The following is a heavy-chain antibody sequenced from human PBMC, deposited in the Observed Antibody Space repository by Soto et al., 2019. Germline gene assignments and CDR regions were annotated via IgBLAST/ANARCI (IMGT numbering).Heavy chain of an antibody. Sequence: EVQLVESGGGLVRPGGSLRLSCAASGFTFSSYWMHWVRQAPGKGLVWVSRMNEDGGTTDYADSVKGRFTISRDNAKNTLYVQMNSLRVEDTAVYYCARDLSGRADVGGKGTTVPVSS. J-gene: IGHJ6*04. CDR1: GFTFSSYW. CDR2: MNEDGGTT. D-gene: IGHD3-10*01. CDR3: ARDLSGRADV. V-gene: IGHV3-74*02.